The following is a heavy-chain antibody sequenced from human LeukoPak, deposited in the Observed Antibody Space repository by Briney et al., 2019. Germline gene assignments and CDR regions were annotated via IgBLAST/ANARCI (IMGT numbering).Heavy chain of an antibody. Sequence: GGSLRLSCAVSGFTFSNYWMHWVRQAPGKGLVWVSRINSDGGSTNYADSVKGRFTISRDNAKNMLYLQMNSLRAEDTAVYYCARDRFFGMDVWGQGTSVTVYS. J-gene: IGHJ6*02. V-gene: IGHV3-74*01. CDR2: INSDGGST. CDR3: ARDRFFGMDV. CDR1: GFTFSNYW.